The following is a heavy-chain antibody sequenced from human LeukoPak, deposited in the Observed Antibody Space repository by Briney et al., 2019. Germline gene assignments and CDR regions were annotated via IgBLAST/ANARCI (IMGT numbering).Heavy chain of an antibody. CDR1: GFTVSSNY. D-gene: IGHD2-15*01. J-gene: IGHJ6*02. Sequence: PGGSLRLSCAASGFTVSSNYMSWVRQAPGKGLEWVSVIYSGGSTYYADSVKGRFTISRDNSKNTLYLQMNSLRAEDTAVYYCVRYGYCSGGSCYYYYYGMDVWGQGTTVTVSS. CDR3: VRYGYCSGGSCYYYYYGMDV. CDR2: IYSGGST. V-gene: IGHV3-53*01.